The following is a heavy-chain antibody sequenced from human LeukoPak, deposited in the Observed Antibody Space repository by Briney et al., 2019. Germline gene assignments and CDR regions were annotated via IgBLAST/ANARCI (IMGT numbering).Heavy chain of an antibody. V-gene: IGHV4-39*01. CDR2: IYYSGST. J-gene: IGHJ4*02. CDR3: ARSGSSVSPGRY. D-gene: IGHD1-26*01. Sequence: SETLSLTCTVSGGSISSYYWGWIRQPPGKGLEWIGSIYYSGSTYYNPSLKSRVTISVDTSKNQFSLKLSSVTAADTAVYYCARSGSSVSPGRYWGQGTLVTVSS. CDR1: GGSISSYY.